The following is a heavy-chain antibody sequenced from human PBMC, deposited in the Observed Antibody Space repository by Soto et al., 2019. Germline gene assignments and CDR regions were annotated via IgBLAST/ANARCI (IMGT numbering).Heavy chain of an antibody. D-gene: IGHD3-9*01. CDR1: GGSISSSNW. CDR2: IYHSGST. J-gene: IGHJ4*02. CDR3: ARVLDYDVLNGYYSVFEY. Sequence: PSETLSLTCAVSGGSISSSNWWSWVRQPPGKGLEWIGEIYHSGSTNYNPSLKSRVTISVDKSKNQFSLKLSSVTAADTARYFCARVLDYDVLNGYYSVFEYWGQGTLVTVSS. V-gene: IGHV4-4*02.